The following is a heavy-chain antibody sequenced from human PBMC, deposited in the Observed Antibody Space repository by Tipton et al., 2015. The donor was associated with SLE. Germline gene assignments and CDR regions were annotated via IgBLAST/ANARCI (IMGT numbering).Heavy chain of an antibody. CDR2: IYSGGST. CDR3: ARRGGYNWGY. D-gene: IGHD3-16*01. Sequence: SLRLSCAASGFTFSSYSMSWVRQAPGKGLEWVSLIYSGGSTYYADSVKGRFTISRDNSKNTLYLQMNSLRAEDTAVYYCARRGGYNWGYWGQGTLVTVSS. CDR1: GFTFSSYS. V-gene: IGHV3-53*01. J-gene: IGHJ4*02.